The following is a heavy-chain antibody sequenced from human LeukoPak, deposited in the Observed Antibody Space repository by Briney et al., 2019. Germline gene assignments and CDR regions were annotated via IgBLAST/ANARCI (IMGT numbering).Heavy chain of an antibody. CDR2: IIPIFGTA. Sequence: SVKVSCKASGYTFTSYYMHWVRQAPGQGLEWMGGIIPIFGTANYAQKFQGRVTITADESTSTAYMELSSLRSEDTAVYYCARDAYDYVWGSYRYYFDYWGQGTLVTVSS. D-gene: IGHD3-16*02. CDR3: ARDAYDYVWGSYRYYFDY. J-gene: IGHJ4*02. CDR1: GYTFTSYY. V-gene: IGHV1-69*13.